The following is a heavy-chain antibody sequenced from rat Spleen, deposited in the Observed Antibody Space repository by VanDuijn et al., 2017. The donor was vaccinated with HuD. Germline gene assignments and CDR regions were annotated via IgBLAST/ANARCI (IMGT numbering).Heavy chain of an antibody. D-gene: IGHD3-4*01. CDR2: ITSSGGTT. CDR3: TTDLAGQPDY. Sequence: EVQLVESGGGSVQPGRSLKLSCAASGFTFSHYYMAWVRQAPTKGLEWVAYITSSGGTTHYRDSVKGRFTITRDNAKNTLYLEMDSLRSEDMATYYCTTDLAGQPDYWGQGVMVTVSS. CDR1: GFTFSHYY. V-gene: IGHV5-27*01. J-gene: IGHJ2*01.